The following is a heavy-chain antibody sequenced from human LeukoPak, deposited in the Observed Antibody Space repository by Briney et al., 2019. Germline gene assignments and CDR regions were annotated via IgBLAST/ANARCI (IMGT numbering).Heavy chain of an antibody. CDR3: AILTYYYDSSGYYSFDY. J-gene: IGHJ4*02. CDR2: IYYSGST. D-gene: IGHD3-22*01. CDR1: GGSISSYY. Sequence: KPSETLSLTCTVSGGSISSYYWSWIRQPPGKGLEWIGYIYYSGSTNYNPSLKSRVTISVDTSKNQFSLKLSSVTAADTAVYYCAILTYYYDSSGYYSFDYWGQGTLVTVSS. V-gene: IGHV4-59*01.